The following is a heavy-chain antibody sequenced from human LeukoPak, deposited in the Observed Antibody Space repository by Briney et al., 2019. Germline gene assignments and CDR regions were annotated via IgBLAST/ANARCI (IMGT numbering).Heavy chain of an antibody. V-gene: IGHV1-69*04. CDR1: GGTFSSYA. J-gene: IGHJ6*03. CDR2: IIPILGIA. Sequence: GASVKVSCKASGGTFSSYAISWVRQAPGQGLEWMGRIIPILGIANYAQKFQGRVTITADKSTSTAYMELSSLRSEDTAVYYCARGGYDFWSGPKDYYYMDVWGKGTTVTVSS. D-gene: IGHD3-3*01. CDR3: ARGGYDFWSGPKDYYYMDV.